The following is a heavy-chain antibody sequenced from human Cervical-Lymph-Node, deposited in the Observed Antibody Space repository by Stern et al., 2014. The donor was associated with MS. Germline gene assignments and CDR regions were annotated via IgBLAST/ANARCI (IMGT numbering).Heavy chain of an antibody. D-gene: IGHD1-26*01. Sequence: QVQLVESGGGVVQPGRSLRLSCAASGFTFSSYGMHWVRQAPGKGLEWVAVISYDGSNKYYADSVKGRFTISRNNSKNSLYLQMNSLRAEDTAVYYCAKSWGWELPDYFDYWGQGTLVTVSS. CDR3: AKSWGWELPDYFDY. V-gene: IGHV3-30*18. J-gene: IGHJ4*02. CDR1: GFTFSSYG. CDR2: ISYDGSNK.